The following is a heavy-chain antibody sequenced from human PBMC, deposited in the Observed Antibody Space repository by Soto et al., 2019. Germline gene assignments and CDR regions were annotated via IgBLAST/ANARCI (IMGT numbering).Heavy chain of an antibody. CDR3: ATTGYSSTDYYYGMDV. CDR2: IIPILGIA. D-gene: IGHD5-18*01. Sequence: SVKVSCKASGGTFSSYTISWVRQAPGQGLEWMGRIIPILGIANYAQKFQGRVTITADKSTSTAYMELSSLRSEDTAVYYCATTGYSSTDYYYGMDVWGQGTTVTVS. CDR1: GGTFSSYT. J-gene: IGHJ6*02. V-gene: IGHV1-69*02.